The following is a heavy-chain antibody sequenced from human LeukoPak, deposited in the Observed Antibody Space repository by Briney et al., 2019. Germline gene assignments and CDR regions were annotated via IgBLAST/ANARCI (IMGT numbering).Heavy chain of an antibody. V-gene: IGHV4-59*08. CDR1: GGSISIYY. D-gene: IGHD6-13*01. CDR2: IYYSGST. Sequence: PSETLSLTCTVSGGSISIYYWSWIRQPPGKGLEWIGYIYYSGSTNYNPSLESRVTISLDRSKNQFSLKLTSVTAADTAVYYCARSIAEAGNWVLTNDYWGQGTLVTVSS. J-gene: IGHJ4*02. CDR3: ARSIAEAGNWVLTNDY.